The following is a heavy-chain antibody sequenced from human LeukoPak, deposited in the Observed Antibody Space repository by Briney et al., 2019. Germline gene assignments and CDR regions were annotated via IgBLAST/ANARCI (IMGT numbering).Heavy chain of an antibody. CDR1: GGSISSGDYY. J-gene: IGHJ4*02. CDR3: ARDGGGLDY. Sequence: PSETLSLTCTVSGGSISSGDYYWGWVRQPPRNGLEWIVYIYYSGSTYYNPSLKSRVTISVDTSKNQFSLKLSSVTAADTAVYYCARDGGGLDYWGQGTLVTVSS. V-gene: IGHV4-30-4*08. CDR2: IYYSGST. D-gene: IGHD3/OR15-3a*01.